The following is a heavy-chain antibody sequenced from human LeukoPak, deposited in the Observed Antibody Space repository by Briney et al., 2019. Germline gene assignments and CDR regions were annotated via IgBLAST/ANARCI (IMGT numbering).Heavy chain of an antibody. V-gene: IGHV4-59*01. CDR3: VTSRGDYGYAFDI. Sequence: PSETLSLTCTVSGGSISSYYWSWTRQPPGKGLEWIGYIYYSGSTNYNPSLKSRVTISVDTSKNQFSLKLSSVTAADTAVYYCVTSRGDYGYAFDIWGQGTMVTVSS. J-gene: IGHJ3*02. CDR2: IYYSGST. CDR1: GGSISSYY. D-gene: IGHD4-17*01.